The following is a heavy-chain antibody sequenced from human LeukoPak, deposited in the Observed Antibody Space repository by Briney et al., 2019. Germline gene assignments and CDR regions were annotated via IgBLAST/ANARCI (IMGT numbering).Heavy chain of an antibody. D-gene: IGHD6-19*01. CDR1: GDSVTSNSYY. V-gene: IGHV4-61*02. Sequence: SETLSLTCTVSGDSVTSNSYYWNWIRQPAGKGLEWIGRIFRSGETYYNPSLKSRVTISVDTSKNQFSLKLSSVTAADTAVYYCARGLSYVYSSGWYDLWGRSTLVTVSS. J-gene: IGHJ2*01. CDR2: IFRSGET. CDR3: ARGLSYVYSSGWYDL.